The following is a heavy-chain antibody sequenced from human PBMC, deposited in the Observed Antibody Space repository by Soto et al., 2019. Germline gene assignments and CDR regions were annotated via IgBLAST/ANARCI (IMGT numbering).Heavy chain of an antibody. V-gene: IGHV4-39*01. J-gene: IGHJ4*02. CDR2: IYYSGST. D-gene: IGHD6-13*01. Sequence: PSETLSLTCTVSGGSISSSSYYWGWIRQPPGKGLEWIGSIYYSGSTYYNPSLKSRVTISVDTSKNQFPLKLSSVTAADTAVYYCARRGSSSWYGYWGQGTLVTVSS. CDR1: GGSISSSSYY. CDR3: ARRGSSSWYGY.